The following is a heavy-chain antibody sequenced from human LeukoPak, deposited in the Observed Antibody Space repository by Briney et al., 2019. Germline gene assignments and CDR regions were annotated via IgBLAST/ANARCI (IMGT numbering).Heavy chain of an antibody. D-gene: IGHD3-22*01. J-gene: IGHJ4*02. V-gene: IGHV1-69*05. CDR2: IIPIFGTA. CDR3: ARAAVYDSSGYYQRGTFDY. Sequence: ASVKVSRKASGGTFSSYAISWVRQAPGQGLEWMGGIIPIFGTANYAQKFQGRVTITTDESTSTAYMELSSLRSEDTAVYYCARAAVYDSSGYYQRGTFDYWGQGTLVTVSS. CDR1: GGTFSSYA.